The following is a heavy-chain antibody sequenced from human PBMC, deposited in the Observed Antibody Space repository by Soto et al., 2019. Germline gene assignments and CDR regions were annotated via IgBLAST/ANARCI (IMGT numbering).Heavy chain of an antibody. CDR1: GFTFSSYA. J-gene: IGHJ6*02. V-gene: IGHV3-23*01. Sequence: GGSLRLSCAASGFTFSSYAISWVRQAPGKGLEWVSAISGSGGSTYYADSVKGRFTISRDNSKNTLYLQMNSLRAEDTAVYYCAAAYCSGGSCLGDYYYYGMDVWGQGTTVTVSS. D-gene: IGHD2-15*01. CDR2: ISGSGGST. CDR3: AAAYCSGGSCLGDYYYYGMDV.